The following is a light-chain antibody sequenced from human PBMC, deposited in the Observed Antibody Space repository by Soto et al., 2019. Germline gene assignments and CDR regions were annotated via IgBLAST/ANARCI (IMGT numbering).Light chain of an antibody. CDR1: QDIGTF. V-gene: IGKV1-33*01. J-gene: IGKJ2*01. CDR3: QQFQSEPYT. Sequence: DIQMTQSPSPLSASVGDRVTISCQASQDIGTFLNWYQQTSGKAPRLLIYDAAHLETGCSSRCSVSGDGTNFTFTISSLKHEDVATYYCQQFQSEPYTFGQGTKLEVK. CDR2: DAA.